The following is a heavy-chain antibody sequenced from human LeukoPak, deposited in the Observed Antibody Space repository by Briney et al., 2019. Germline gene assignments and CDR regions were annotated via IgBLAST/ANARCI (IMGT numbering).Heavy chain of an antibody. CDR1: GFTFSNYW. D-gene: IGHD3-10*02. CDR3: AELGITMIGGV. V-gene: IGHV3-48*04. J-gene: IGHJ6*04. Sequence: GGSLRLSCAASGFTFSNYWMSWVRQALGKGLEWVSYISSSGSTIYYADSVKGRFTISGDNAKNSLYLQMNSLRAEDTAVYYCAELGITMIGGVWGKGTTVTISS. CDR2: ISSSGSTI.